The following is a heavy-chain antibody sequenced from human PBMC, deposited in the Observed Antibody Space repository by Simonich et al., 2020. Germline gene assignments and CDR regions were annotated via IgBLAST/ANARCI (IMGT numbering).Heavy chain of an antibody. CDR1: GFTFSSYS. CDR3: ARDVDTAMVFDY. CDR2: ISISNSYI. D-gene: IGHD5-18*01. J-gene: IGHJ4*02. V-gene: IGHV3-21*01. Sequence: EVQLVESGGGLVKPGGSLRLSCAASGFTFSSYSMNWVRQAPGRGLEWVSSISISNSYIYYADSVKGRFTITRDNAKNSLYLQMNSLRAEDTAVYYCARDVDTAMVFDYWGQGTLVTVSS.